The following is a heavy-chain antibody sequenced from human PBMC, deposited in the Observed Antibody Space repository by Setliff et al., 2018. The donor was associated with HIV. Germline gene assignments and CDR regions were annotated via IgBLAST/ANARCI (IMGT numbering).Heavy chain of an antibody. J-gene: IGHJ3*02. CDR2: IYHSGIT. CDR1: GYSISSGYY. D-gene: IGHD1-26*01. CDR3: ARLGYSGSLVGAFDI. V-gene: IGHV4-38-2*02. Sequence: KASETLSLTCNVSGYSISSGYYWGWIRQPPGKGLEWIGSIYHSGITYYNSSLKSRVTISVDTSKNQFSLNLTSVTAADTAVDYCARLGYSGSLVGAFDIWGQGTMVTVSS.